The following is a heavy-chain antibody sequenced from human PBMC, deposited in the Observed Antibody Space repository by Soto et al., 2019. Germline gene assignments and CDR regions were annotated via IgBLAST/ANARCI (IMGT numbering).Heavy chain of an antibody. V-gene: IGHV3-13*01. CDR3: ARSGGLRYFDWFPRYYGMDV. CDR2: IGTAGDT. Sequence: GGSMRLSCAASGFTFSSYDMHWVRQATGKGLEWVSAIGTAGDTYYPGSVKGRFTISRENAKNSLYLQMNSLRAGDTAVYYCARSGGLRYFDWFPRYYGMDVWGQGTTVTAP. CDR1: GFTFSSYD. D-gene: IGHD3-9*01. J-gene: IGHJ6*02.